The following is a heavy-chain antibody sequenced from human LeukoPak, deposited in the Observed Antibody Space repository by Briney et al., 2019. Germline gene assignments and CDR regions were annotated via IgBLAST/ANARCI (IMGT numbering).Heavy chain of an antibody. CDR2: IYWDDHK. Sequence: SGPTLVKPTQTLTLTCTFSGFSLSTSGVGVGWIRQPPGKALEWLALIYWDDHKRYSPSLKSRLTLPKDTSKHQVLLTMTNMAPVHTATYYCAHSPELLIAAFFDYWGQGTLVTVSS. J-gene: IGHJ4*02. D-gene: IGHD6-13*01. CDR3: AHSPELLIAAFFDY. V-gene: IGHV2-5*02. CDR1: GFSLSTSGVG.